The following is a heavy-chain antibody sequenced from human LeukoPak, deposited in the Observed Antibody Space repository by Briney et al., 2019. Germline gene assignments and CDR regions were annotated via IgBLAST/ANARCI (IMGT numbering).Heavy chain of an antibody. D-gene: IGHD2-2*01. Sequence: PGGSLRLSCAASGFTFSSYGMHWVRQAPGKGLEWVAVIWYDGSNKYYADFVKGRFTISRDNSKNTLYLQMNSLRAEDTAVYYCARSNIVVVPALDYWGQGTLVTVSS. CDR3: ARSNIVVVPALDY. CDR1: GFTFSSYG. J-gene: IGHJ4*02. V-gene: IGHV3-33*01. CDR2: IWYDGSNK.